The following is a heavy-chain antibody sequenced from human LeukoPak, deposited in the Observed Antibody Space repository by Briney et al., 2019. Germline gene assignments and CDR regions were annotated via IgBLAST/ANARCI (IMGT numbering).Heavy chain of an antibody. V-gene: IGHV4-34*01. D-gene: IGHD3-3*01. CDR3: ARARAYYDFWSGSHYGMDV. CDR1: AGSFSGYY. CDR2: INHSGST. J-gene: IGHJ6*02. Sequence: SETLSLTCAVYAGSFSGYYWSLIRQPPGKGLEWIGEINHSGSTNYNPSLKSRVTISVDTSKNQFSLKLSSVTAADTAVYYCARARAYYDFWSGSHYGMDVWGQGTTVTVSS.